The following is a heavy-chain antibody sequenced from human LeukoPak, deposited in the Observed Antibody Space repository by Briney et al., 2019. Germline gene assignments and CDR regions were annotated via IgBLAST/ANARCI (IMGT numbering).Heavy chain of an antibody. CDR1: GFTFSSYG. Sequence: PGGSLRLSCAASGFTFSSYGMHWVRQAPGKGLEWVAVISYDGSNKYYADSVKGRFTISRDNSKNTLYLQMNSLRAEDTAVYYCAKDFIPRSAVAGSLGWFDPWGQGTLVTVSS. CDR3: AKDFIPRSAVAGSLGWFDP. CDR2: ISYDGSNK. J-gene: IGHJ5*02. V-gene: IGHV3-30*18. D-gene: IGHD3-16*01.